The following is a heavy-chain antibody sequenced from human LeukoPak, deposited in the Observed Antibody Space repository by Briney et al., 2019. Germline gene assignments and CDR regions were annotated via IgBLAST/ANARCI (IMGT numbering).Heavy chain of an antibody. CDR1: GGTFSSYA. CDR3: ARDLVSLVEIATGRLDY. V-gene: IGHV1-69*04. CDR2: IIPILGIA. J-gene: IGHJ4*02. D-gene: IGHD5-24*01. Sequence: SVKVSCKASGGTFSSYAISWVRQAPGQGLEWMGRIIPILGIANYAQKFQGRVTITADKSTSTAYMELSSLRSEDTAVYYCARDLVSLVEIATGRLDYWGQGTLVTASS.